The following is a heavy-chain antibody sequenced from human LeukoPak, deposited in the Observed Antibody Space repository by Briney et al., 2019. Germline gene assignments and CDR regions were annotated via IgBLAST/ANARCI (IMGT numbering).Heavy chain of an antibody. J-gene: IGHJ4*02. CDR2: ISSSGGST. CDR1: GFTFSSYA. Sequence: PGGSLRLSCAASGFTFSSYAMSWVRQAPGKGLEWVSAISSSGGSTYYADSVKGRFTISRDNSKNTLYLQMNGLRAEDMAVYYCAKGGSSSIVGATKVDYWGQGTLVTVSS. D-gene: IGHD1-26*01. V-gene: IGHV3-23*01. CDR3: AKGGSSSIVGATKVDY.